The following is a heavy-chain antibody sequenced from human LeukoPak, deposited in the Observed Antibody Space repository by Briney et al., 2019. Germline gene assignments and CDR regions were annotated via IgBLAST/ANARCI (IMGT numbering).Heavy chain of an antibody. J-gene: IGHJ3*02. CDR2: ISSSSSYI. Sequence: PGGSLRLSCAASGFTFSSYTMNWVRQAPGKGLEWVSSISSSSSYIYYADSVKGRFTISRDNAKNSLFLHINSLRAEDTAVYYCARVDSSGYYLVGAFDIWGQGTMVTVSS. CDR3: ARVDSSGYYLVGAFDI. D-gene: IGHD3-22*01. CDR1: GFTFSSYT. V-gene: IGHV3-21*01.